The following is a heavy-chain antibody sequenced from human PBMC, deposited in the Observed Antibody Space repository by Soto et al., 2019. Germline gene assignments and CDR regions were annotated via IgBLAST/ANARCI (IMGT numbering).Heavy chain of an antibody. J-gene: IGHJ6*02. Sequence: SETLSLTCTVSGDPISTYYWSWIRQPPGKGLEWIGYIYYSGSTNYNPSLKSRVTISVDTSKNQFSLKLSSVTAADTAVYYCARFRWGSHYGMDVWGQGTTVTVSS. CDR3: ARFRWGSHYGMDV. CDR2: IYYSGST. CDR1: GDPISTYY. D-gene: IGHD2-21*01. V-gene: IGHV4-59*01.